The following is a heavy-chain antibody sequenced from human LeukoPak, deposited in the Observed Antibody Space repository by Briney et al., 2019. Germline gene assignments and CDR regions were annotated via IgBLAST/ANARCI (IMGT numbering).Heavy chain of an antibody. CDR1: GFPFDYYA. CDR3: ARGLSTVNDALDI. D-gene: IGHD2-2*01. V-gene: IGHV3-23*01. Sequence: PGGSLRLSCAASGFPFDYYAMNCVRQAPGKGLEWVSATGASGHSTYYADSVKGRFTISRDNSKTTLYLQMNSLRAEDTAVYYCARGLSTVNDALDIWGQGTMVTVSS. J-gene: IGHJ3*02. CDR2: TGASGHST.